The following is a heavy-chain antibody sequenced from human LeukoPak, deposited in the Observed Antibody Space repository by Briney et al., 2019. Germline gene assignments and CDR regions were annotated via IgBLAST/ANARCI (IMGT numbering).Heavy chain of an antibody. CDR1: GFTFNSFA. CDR2: INVRGDAT. CDR3: AKTPDRSDY. Sequence: AGGSLRLSCAASGFTFNSFAFTWVRQAPGRGLEWVSAINVRGDATFYAESVRGRFTISRDNSKNTLYLQMNSLRAEDTAVYYCAKTPDRSDYWGQGTLVTVSS. V-gene: IGHV3-23*01. J-gene: IGHJ4*02.